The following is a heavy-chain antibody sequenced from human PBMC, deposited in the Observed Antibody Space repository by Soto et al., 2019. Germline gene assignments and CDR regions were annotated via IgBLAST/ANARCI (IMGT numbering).Heavy chain of an antibody. CDR3: ARAAIHGSSWYFWFDP. Sequence: QVQLVQSGSEVKMPGSSVKVSCKPSGGTFSRHAINWVRQAPGQGLEWMGGRIPMFGTTNYAQKVKGRVTISADESTSTAYMELSSLRSEDAAVYYCARAAIHGSSWYFWFDPWGQGTLVTVSS. CDR1: GGTFSRHA. CDR2: RIPMFGTT. V-gene: IGHV1-69*01. J-gene: IGHJ5*02. D-gene: IGHD6-13*01.